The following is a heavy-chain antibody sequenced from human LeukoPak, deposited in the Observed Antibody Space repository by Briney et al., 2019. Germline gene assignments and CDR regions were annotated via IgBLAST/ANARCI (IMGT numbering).Heavy chain of an antibody. V-gene: IGHV3-53*01. CDR2: IYSGGST. Sequence: GGSLRLSCAASGFTVSSNYMSWVRQAPGKGLEWVSVIYSGGSTYYSDSVKGRFTISRDSSKHTLYLQMNSLRAEDTAVYYCARFIGYCSSTSCYNHGMDVWGQGTTVTVSS. CDR1: GFTVSSNY. CDR3: ARFIGYCSSTSCYNHGMDV. D-gene: IGHD2-2*02. J-gene: IGHJ6*02.